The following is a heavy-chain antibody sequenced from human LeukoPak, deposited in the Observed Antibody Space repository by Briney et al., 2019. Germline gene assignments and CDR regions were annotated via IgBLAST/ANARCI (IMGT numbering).Heavy chain of an antibody. Sequence: GGSLRRSCAASGFTFSSYWMHWVRQAPGKGLVGVSRINNDGSSTNYADSVRGRFTSSRDNAKNTLYLQMNSLRAQDTAAYYCAREHYSSSCPDYWGQGTKVTVSS. V-gene: IGHV3-74*01. CDR2: INNDGSST. J-gene: IGHJ4*02. CDR1: GFTFSSYW. CDR3: AREHYSSSCPDY. D-gene: IGHD6-13*01.